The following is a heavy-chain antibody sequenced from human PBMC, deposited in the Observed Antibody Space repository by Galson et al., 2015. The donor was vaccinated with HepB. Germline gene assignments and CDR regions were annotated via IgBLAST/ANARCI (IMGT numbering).Heavy chain of an antibody. D-gene: IGHD1-7*01. CDR1: GYTLTELS. CDR3: ATSGLELRTHYYYYGMDV. J-gene: IGHJ6*02. Sequence: SVKVSCKVSGYTLTELSMHWVRQAPGKGLEWMGGFDPEDGETIYAQKFQGRVTMTEDTSTDTAYMELSSLRSEDTAVYYCATSGLELRTHYYYYGMDVWGQGTTVTVSS. CDR2: FDPEDGET. V-gene: IGHV1-24*01.